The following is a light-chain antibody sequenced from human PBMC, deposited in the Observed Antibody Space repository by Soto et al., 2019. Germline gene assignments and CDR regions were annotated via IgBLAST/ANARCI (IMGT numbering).Light chain of an antibody. Sequence: EIVLTQSPATLSLSPGERATLSCRASQSVSSYLAWYQQKPGQAPRLLIYDASNRATGIPARFSGSGSGTNFTLTINKVEPEDSAVYYCQHYGRSPSFGRGTKVEIK. CDR3: QHYGRSPS. CDR1: QSVSSY. V-gene: IGKV3-11*01. J-gene: IGKJ1*01. CDR2: DAS.